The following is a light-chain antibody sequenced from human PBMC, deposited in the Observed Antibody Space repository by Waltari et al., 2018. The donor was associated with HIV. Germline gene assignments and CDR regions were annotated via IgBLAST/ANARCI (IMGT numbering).Light chain of an antibody. CDR1: KLGDKY. V-gene: IGLV3-1*01. CDR2: QDS. CDR3: QAWDSRGEV. Sequence: SYEMTQPPSVSVSPGQTASITCSGDKLGDKYACWYQQKPGQSPVLVIYQDSKRPSGIPERFSGSNSGNTATLTISGTQAMDEADYYCQAWDSRGEVFGGGTKLTVL. J-gene: IGLJ2*01.